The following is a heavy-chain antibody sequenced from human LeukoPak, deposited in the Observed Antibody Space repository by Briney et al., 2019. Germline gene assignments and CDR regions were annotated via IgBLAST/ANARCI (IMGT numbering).Heavy chain of an antibody. CDR3: ARSGGLQKFDY. V-gene: IGHV3-30-3*01. J-gene: IGHJ4*02. CDR1: GFTFNSYV. D-gene: IGHD4-11*01. CDR2: ISYDGNTI. Sequence: GGSLRLSCAGSGFTFNSYVMHWVRQAPGKGLQWVAVISYDGNTIHYADSVKGRFIISRDTSKNTLYLQMNSLRAEDTAVYYCARSGGLQKFDYWGQGTLVTVSS.